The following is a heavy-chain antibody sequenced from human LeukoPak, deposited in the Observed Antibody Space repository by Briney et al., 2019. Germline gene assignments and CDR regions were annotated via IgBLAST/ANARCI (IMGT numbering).Heavy chain of an antibody. Sequence: APVKVSCKASGYTFTSYGISWVRQAPGQGLEWMGWINTNTGNPTYAQGFTGRFVFSLDTSVSTAYLQISSLKAEDTAVYYCARVMVRGVIIPGYWGQGTLVTVSS. D-gene: IGHD3-10*01. CDR3: ARVMVRGVIIPGY. CDR1: GYTFTSYG. V-gene: IGHV7-4-1*02. J-gene: IGHJ4*02. CDR2: INTNTGNP.